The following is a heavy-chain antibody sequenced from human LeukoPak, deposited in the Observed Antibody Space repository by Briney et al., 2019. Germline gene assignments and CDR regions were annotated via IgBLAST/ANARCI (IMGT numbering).Heavy chain of an antibody. CDR2: INHSGST. Sequence: SETLSLTCAVYGGSFSGYYWSWIRQPPGKGLEWIGEINHSGSTNYNPSLKSRVTISVDTSKNQFSLKLSSVTAADTAVYYCARDADCSSTSCAPNFYHYYYGMDVWGQGTTVTVSS. CDR1: GGSFSGYY. J-gene: IGHJ6*02. D-gene: IGHD2-2*01. CDR3: ARDADCSSTSCAPNFYHYYYGMDV. V-gene: IGHV4-34*01.